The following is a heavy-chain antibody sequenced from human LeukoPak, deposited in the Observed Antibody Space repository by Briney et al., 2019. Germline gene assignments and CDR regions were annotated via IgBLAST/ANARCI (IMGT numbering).Heavy chain of an antibody. Sequence: QAGRSLRLSCAASGFTFNNYAAHWVRQAPGKGREWVAVISYAGTDKYYADSVKGRFTISRDNTKNTLFLQMNSLRAEDKAVYYCAKDEDTWGYTMSGYWGQGTLVTVSS. J-gene: IGHJ4*02. CDR1: GFTFNNYA. V-gene: IGHV3-30*04. CDR2: ISYAGTDK. D-gene: IGHD3-10*02. CDR3: AKDEDTWGYTMSGY.